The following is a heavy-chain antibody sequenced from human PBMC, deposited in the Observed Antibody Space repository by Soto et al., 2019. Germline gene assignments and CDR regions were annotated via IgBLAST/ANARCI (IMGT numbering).Heavy chain of an antibody. CDR1: GCTFTSYY. CDR2: ISPWKGNT. J-gene: IGHJ4*02. Sequence: ASVKVSCKASGCTFTSYYINWVRQAPGQGLEWMGWISPWKGNTNYAQSFQGRVTMTTDTSTSTAYMELRSLTSDDTAVYYCARDLDPSGSYYTDYWGPGTLVTVSS. V-gene: IGHV1-18*01. CDR3: ARDLDPSGSYYTDY. D-gene: IGHD3-10*01.